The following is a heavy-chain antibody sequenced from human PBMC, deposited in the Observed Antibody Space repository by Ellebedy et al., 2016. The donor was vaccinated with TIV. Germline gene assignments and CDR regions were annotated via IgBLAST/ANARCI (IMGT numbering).Heavy chain of an antibody. J-gene: IGHJ6*02. D-gene: IGHD3-10*01. CDR2: IDPTDSYT. CDR3: SRHRGYGMDV. V-gene: IGHV5-10-1*01. CDR1: GYSFSTYW. Sequence: GESLKISCKASGYSFSTYWITWVRQMPGKGLEWMGKIDPTDSYTNYSPSFQVLVTISADESASTAYLQWPSLKASDSATYYCSRHRGYGMDVWGQGTTVTVSS.